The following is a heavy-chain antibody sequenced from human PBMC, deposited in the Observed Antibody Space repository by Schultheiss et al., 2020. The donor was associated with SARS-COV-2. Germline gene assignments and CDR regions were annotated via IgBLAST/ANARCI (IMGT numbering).Heavy chain of an antibody. V-gene: IGHV3-30*04. Sequence: GGSLRLSCAASGFTFSSYAMHWVRQAPGKGLEWVAVISYDGSNKYYADSVKGRFTISRDNSNNTLYLQMNSLRPEDTAVYYCARDGLMAVTTDPSDWFDPWGQGTLVTVSS. CDR3: ARDGLMAVTTDPSDWFDP. J-gene: IGHJ5*02. CDR1: GFTFSSYA. CDR2: ISYDGSNK. D-gene: IGHD4-11*01.